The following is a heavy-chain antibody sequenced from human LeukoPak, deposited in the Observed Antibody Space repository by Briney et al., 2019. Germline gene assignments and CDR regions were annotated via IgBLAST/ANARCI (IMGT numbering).Heavy chain of an antibody. Sequence: GGSLRLSCAASGFTFSSYEMNWVRQAPGEGLEWVSYISSSGSTIYYADPVKGRFTISRDNAKNSLYLQMNSLRAEDTAVYYCARDSEGNYYDSSGYWPEYFQHWGQGTLVTVSS. CDR1: GFTFSSYE. D-gene: IGHD3-22*01. V-gene: IGHV3-48*03. J-gene: IGHJ1*01. CDR2: ISSSGSTI. CDR3: ARDSEGNYYDSSGYWPEYFQH.